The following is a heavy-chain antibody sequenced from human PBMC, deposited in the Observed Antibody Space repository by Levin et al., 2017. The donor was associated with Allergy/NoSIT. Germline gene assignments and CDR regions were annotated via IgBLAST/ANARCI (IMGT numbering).Heavy chain of an antibody. J-gene: IGHJ3*02. CDR3: ARFYSRGWYGAFDI. Sequence: RRGESLKISCAASGFTFDDYGMSWVRQAPGKGLEWVSGINWNGGSTGYADSVKGRFTISRDNAKNSLNLQMNSLRAEDTALYYCARFYSRGWYGAFDIWGQGTMVTVSS. CDR2: INWNGGST. V-gene: IGHV3-20*04. CDR1: GFTFDDYG. D-gene: IGHD6-19*01.